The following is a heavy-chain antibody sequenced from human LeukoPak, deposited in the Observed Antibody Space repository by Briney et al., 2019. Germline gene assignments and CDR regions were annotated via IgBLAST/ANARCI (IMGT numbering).Heavy chain of an antibody. J-gene: IGHJ4*02. V-gene: IGHV6-1*01. CDR1: GDIVSSNSAT. D-gene: IGHD6-13*01. CDR2: TYYRSKFYN. Sequence: SQTLSLTCDISGDIVSSNSATWHWIRQSPSRGLEWLERTYYRSKFYNDYALSVNSRIMISPDTSKNQFSLHLNSVTPDDTAVYFCARVTAPGTGRDYFDFWGQGTLVTVSS. CDR3: ARVTAPGTGRDYFDF.